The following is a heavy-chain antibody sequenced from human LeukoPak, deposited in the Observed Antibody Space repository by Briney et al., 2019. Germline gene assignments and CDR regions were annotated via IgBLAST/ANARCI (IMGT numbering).Heavy chain of an antibody. D-gene: IGHD3-9*01. CDR3: ARGSIRYFDWLLLWWFDP. Sequence: SETLSLTCAVYGGSFSGYYWSWIRQPPGPGWEWIGEINHSGSTNYDPSLKSRVTISVDTSKNQFSLKLSSVTAADTAVYYCARGSIRYFDWLLLWWFDPWGQGTLVTVSS. V-gene: IGHV4-34*01. J-gene: IGHJ5*02. CDR2: INHSGST. CDR1: GGSFSGYY.